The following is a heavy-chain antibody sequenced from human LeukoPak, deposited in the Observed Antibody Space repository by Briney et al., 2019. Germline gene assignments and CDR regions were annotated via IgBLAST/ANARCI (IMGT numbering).Heavy chain of an antibody. Sequence: SETLSLTCTVSGGSISSGSYYWSWIRQPAGKGLEWIGRIYTSGSTNYNPSLKSRVTISVDTSKNQFSLKLSSVTAADTAVYYCARRGRDGYSSFDYWGQGTLVTVSS. CDR3: ARRGRDGYSSFDY. J-gene: IGHJ4*02. D-gene: IGHD5-24*01. CDR1: GGSISSGSYY. CDR2: IYTSGST. V-gene: IGHV4-61*02.